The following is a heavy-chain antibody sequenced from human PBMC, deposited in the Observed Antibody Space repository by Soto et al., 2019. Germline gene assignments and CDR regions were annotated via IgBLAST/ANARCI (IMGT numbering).Heavy chain of an antibody. CDR3: VSSRSAIYGDALDV. Sequence: WETLSLTCSVSGGSISSYFRNWLRQPPGKGLEWIGYIYDDGTTDYNPSLKSRVTILLDMSKNQFSLKLSSVTAADTAVYYCVSSRSAIYGDALDVWGQGTMVTVSS. CDR2: IYDDGTT. J-gene: IGHJ3*01. CDR1: GGSISSYF. D-gene: IGHD2-2*01. V-gene: IGHV4-59*03.